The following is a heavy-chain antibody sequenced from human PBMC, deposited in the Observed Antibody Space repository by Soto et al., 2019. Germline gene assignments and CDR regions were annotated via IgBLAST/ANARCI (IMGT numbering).Heavy chain of an antibody. D-gene: IGHD6-13*01. CDR1: GYSISSGYY. J-gene: IGHJ4*02. V-gene: IGHV4-38-2*01. Sequence: LSLTCAVSGYSISSGYYWGWIRQPPGKGLEWLGTTYYGASSYYNPSLRSRITILLDASTNQLSLKLSSVTAADTAVYFCVRVAGSASWYETDSWGQGILVPSPQ. CDR2: TYYGASS. CDR3: VRVAGSASWYETDS.